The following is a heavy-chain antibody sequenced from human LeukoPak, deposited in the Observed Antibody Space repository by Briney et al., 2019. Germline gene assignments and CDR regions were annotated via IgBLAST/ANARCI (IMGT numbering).Heavy chain of an antibody. J-gene: IGHJ3*02. CDR2: ISYDGSNK. CDR1: GFTFSSYG. CDR3: AKDFGSSWYGGAFDI. D-gene: IGHD6-13*01. Sequence: GRSLRLSCAASGFTFSSYGMHWVRQAPGKGLEWVAVISYDGSNKYYADSVKGRFTISRDNSKNTLYLQMNSLRAEDTAVYYCAKDFGSSWYGGAFDIWGQGTMVTVSS. V-gene: IGHV3-30*18.